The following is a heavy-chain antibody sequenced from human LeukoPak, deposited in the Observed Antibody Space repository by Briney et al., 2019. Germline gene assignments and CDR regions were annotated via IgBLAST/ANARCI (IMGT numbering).Heavy chain of an antibody. CDR3: ARGDCSSTSCCFHGMDV. J-gene: IGHJ6*02. Sequence: SETLSLTCTVSGGSISSYYWSWIRQPPGKGLEWIGYIYYSGSTNYNPSLKSRVTISVDTSKNQFSLKLSSVTAADTAVYYCARGDCSSTSCCFHGMDVWGQGTTVTVSS. D-gene: IGHD2-2*01. CDR1: GGSISSYY. V-gene: IGHV4-59*01. CDR2: IYYSGST.